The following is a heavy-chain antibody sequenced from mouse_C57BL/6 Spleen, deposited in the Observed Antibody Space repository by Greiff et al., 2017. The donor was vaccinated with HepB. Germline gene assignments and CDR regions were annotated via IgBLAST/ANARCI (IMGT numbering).Heavy chain of an antibody. CDR1: GYTFTSYW. Sequence: QVHVKQPGTELVKPGASVKLSCKASGYTFTSYWMHWVKQRPGQGLEWIGNINPSNGGTNYNEKFKSKATLTVDKSSSTAYMQLSSLTSEDSAVYYCARSEDEGGYFDYWGQGTTLTVSS. CDR2: INPSNGGT. J-gene: IGHJ2*01. V-gene: IGHV1-53*01. CDR3: ARSEDEGGYFDY.